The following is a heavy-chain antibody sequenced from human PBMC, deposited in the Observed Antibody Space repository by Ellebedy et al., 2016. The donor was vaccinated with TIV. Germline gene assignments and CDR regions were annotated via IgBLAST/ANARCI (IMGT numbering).Heavy chain of an antibody. Sequence: AASVKVSCKASGYTFTHYGIRCMLQAPGQWLEWMGSINPYNGYTTYAQNYQGRFTMTTDSSTRKFYMELSSLTSDDTAIYYCARHLESRWLIHGGDYWGQGSLVTVSS. CDR3: ARHLESRWLIHGGDY. CDR1: GYTFTHYG. J-gene: IGHJ4*02. CDR2: INPYNGYT. V-gene: IGHV1-18*04. D-gene: IGHD3-16*01.